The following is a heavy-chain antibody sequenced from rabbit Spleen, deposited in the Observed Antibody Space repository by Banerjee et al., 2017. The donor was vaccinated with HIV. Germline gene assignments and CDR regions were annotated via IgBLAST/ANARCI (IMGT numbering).Heavy chain of an antibody. J-gene: IGHJ4*01. D-gene: IGHD4-1*01. Sequence: QEQLEESGGDLVKPEGSLTLTCTASGFSFSSSYYMCWVRQAPGKGLEWIGCINSGSSGSTYYASWVNGRFTISKSSSTTVTLEMTSLTAADTATYFRARDLAGVIGWNFNLWGPGTLVTVS. CDR1: GFSFSSSYY. CDR3: ARDLAGVIGWNFNL. CDR2: INSGSSGST. V-gene: IGHV1S45*01.